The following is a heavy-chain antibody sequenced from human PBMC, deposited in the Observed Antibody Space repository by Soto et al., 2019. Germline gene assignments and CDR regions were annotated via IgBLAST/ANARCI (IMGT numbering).Heavy chain of an antibody. D-gene: IGHD6-19*01. Sequence: QVQLVESGGGVVQPGRSLRLSCAASGFPFSSYGMHWVRQAPGKGLEWVAVIWYDGSNKYYADSVKGRFTISRDNSKNMLYLQMNSLRAEDTAVYYCARSGGWGQGTMVTVSS. CDR3: ARSGG. CDR1: GFPFSSYG. CDR2: IWYDGSNK. J-gene: IGHJ4*02. V-gene: IGHV3-33*01.